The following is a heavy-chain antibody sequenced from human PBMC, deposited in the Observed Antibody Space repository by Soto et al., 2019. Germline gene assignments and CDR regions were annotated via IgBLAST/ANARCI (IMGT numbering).Heavy chain of an antibody. CDR3: ASETTVTTYGY. V-gene: IGHV4-30-4*01. J-gene: IGHJ4*02. CDR1: GGSISSGDYY. Sequence: SETLSLTCTVSGGSISSGDYYWSWIRQPPGKGLEWIGYIYYSGSTYYNPSLKSRVTISVDTSKNQFSLKLSSVTAADTAVYYCASETTVTTYGYWGQGTLVTVSS. D-gene: IGHD4-17*01. CDR2: IYYSGST.